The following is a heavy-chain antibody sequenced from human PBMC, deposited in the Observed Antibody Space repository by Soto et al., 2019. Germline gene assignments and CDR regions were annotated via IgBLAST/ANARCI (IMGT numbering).Heavy chain of an antibody. J-gene: IGHJ6*02. D-gene: IGHD1-26*01. CDR2: IYPGDSDT. Sequence: GESLKISCKGSGYSFTNYWIGWVRQMPGKGLEWMGIIYPGDSDTRYSPSFQGQVTISADKSISTAYLQWSSLKASDTAMYYCARLAGKWELLYYYYYYGMDVWGQGTTVTVSS. CDR1: GYSFTNYW. CDR3: ARLAGKWELLYYYYYYGMDV. V-gene: IGHV5-51*01.